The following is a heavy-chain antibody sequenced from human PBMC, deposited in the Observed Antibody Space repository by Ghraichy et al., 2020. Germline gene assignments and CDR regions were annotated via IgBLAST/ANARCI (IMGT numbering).Heavy chain of an antibody. V-gene: IGHV1-69*04. CDR1: GGTFSSYA. J-gene: IGHJ5*02. CDR3: ARDRGYSYDYGEYGLGFDP. Sequence: SVKVSCKASGGTFSSYAISWVRQAPGQGLEWMGRIIPILGIANYAQKFQGRVTITADKSTSTAYMELGSLRSEDTAVYYCARDRGYSYDYGEYGLGFDPWGQGTLVTVSS. CDR2: IIPILGIA. D-gene: IGHD4-17*01.